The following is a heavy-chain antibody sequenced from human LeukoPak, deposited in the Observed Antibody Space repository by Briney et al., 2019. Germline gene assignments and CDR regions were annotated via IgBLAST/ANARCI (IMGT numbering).Heavy chain of an antibody. CDR3: ARDYCSGGSCSDAFDI. V-gene: IGHV3-11*06. Sequence: TGGSLRLSCAASRFTFSDYYMSWIRQAPGKGLEWVSYISSSSSYTNYADSVKGRFTISRDNAKNSLYLQMNSLRAEDTAVYYCARDYCSGGSCSDAFDIWGQGTMVTVSS. CDR2: ISSSSSYT. J-gene: IGHJ3*02. D-gene: IGHD2-15*01. CDR1: RFTFSDYY.